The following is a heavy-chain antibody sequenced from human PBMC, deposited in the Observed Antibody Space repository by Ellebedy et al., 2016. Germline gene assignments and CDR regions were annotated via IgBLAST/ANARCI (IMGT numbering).Heavy chain of an antibody. D-gene: IGHD2-2*01. Sequence: SVNVSCXASGYTFTSYGISWVRQAPGQGLEWMGRIIPILGIANYAQKFQGRVTITADKSTSTAYMELSSLRSEDTAVYYCARRAAMVYWGQGTLVTVSS. J-gene: IGHJ4*02. CDR1: GYTFTSYG. V-gene: IGHV1-69*04. CDR3: ARRAAMVY. CDR2: IIPILGIA.